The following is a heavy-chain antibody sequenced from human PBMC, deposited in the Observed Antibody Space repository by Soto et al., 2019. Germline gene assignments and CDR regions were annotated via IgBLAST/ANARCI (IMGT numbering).Heavy chain of an antibody. V-gene: IGHV4-38-2*02. Sequence: PSETLSLTCAVSGYSISSGYYWGWIRQPPGKGLEWIGSIYHSGSTYYNPSLKSRVTISVDTSKNQFSLKLSSVTAADTAVYYCARDRTYSSSSPWGYWGQGTPVTVS. CDR1: GYSISSGYY. J-gene: IGHJ4*02. CDR2: IYHSGST. CDR3: ARDRTYSSSSPWGY. D-gene: IGHD6-6*01.